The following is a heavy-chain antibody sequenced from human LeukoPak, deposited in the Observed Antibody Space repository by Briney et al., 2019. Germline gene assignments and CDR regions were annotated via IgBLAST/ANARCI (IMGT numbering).Heavy chain of an antibody. D-gene: IGHD1-14*01. Sequence: GGSLRLSCAASGFTFYSYSMNWVRQAPGKGLEWVSYISRGGSTIYYADSVKGRFTIFRDSAKNSLSLQMNSLRDEDTAIYYCVRGDQEASEPALDYWGQGTLVTVSS. CDR1: GFTFYSYS. V-gene: IGHV3-48*02. CDR3: VRGDQEASEPALDY. J-gene: IGHJ4*02. CDR2: ISRGGSTI.